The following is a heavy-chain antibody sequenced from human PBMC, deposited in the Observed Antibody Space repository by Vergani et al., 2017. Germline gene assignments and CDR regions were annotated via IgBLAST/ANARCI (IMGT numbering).Heavy chain of an antibody. J-gene: IGHJ4*02. CDR3: ARLSSSWYGSFDY. Sequence: QVQLQQWGAGLLKPSETLSLTCAVYGGSFSGYYWSWIRQPPGKGLEWIGEINHSGSTNYNPSLKSRVTISVDTSKNQFSLKLSSVTAADTAVYYCARLSSSWYGSFDYWGQGTLVTVSS. D-gene: IGHD6-13*01. CDR2: INHSGST. CDR1: GGSFSGYY. V-gene: IGHV4-34*01.